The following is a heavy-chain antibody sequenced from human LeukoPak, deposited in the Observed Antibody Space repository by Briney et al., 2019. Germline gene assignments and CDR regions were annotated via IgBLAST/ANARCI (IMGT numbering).Heavy chain of an antibody. J-gene: IGHJ4*02. Sequence: ASVKVSCKASGYTFTGYYMHWVRQAPGQGLEWMGWINPNSGGTNYAQKFQGRDTMTRDTSISTAYMELSRLRSDDTAVYYCARPGEELWFGEFSYAYYFDYWGQGTLVTVSS. D-gene: IGHD3-10*01. V-gene: IGHV1-2*02. CDR1: GYTFTGYY. CDR3: ARPGEELWFGEFSYAYYFDY. CDR2: INPNSGGT.